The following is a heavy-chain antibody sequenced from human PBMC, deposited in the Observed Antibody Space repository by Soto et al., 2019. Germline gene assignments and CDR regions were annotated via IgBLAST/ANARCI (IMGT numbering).Heavy chain of an antibody. CDR1: GATFSSST. CDR3: EAGALSFGGVLTA. J-gene: IGHJ4*02. D-gene: IGHD3-16*01. Sequence: QVQLVQSGADVKKPGSSVKVSCKASGATFSSSTFTWVRQAPGQGLEWMGRIIPMFGITNSAQKFQGRLGITADESTNAVLMDMSSPRSEDAAIDYWEAGALSFGGVLTAWGQGTLVNVSS. CDR2: IIPMFGIT. V-gene: IGHV1-69*02.